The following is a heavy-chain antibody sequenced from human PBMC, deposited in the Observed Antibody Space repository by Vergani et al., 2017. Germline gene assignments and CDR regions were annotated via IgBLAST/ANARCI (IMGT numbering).Heavy chain of an antibody. J-gene: IGHJ6*03. V-gene: IGHV3-23*01. CDR2: ISGSGGTT. Sequence: EVQLLESGGALVQPGGSLRLSCAASGFTFNNYAMSWVRQAPGKGLEWVSAISGSGGTTYYADSVKGRFTISRDNSKNTLYLQMNSLRAEDTAVYYCAKAGSWAYYYYYMDVWGKGTTVTVSS. CDR1: GFTFNNYA. D-gene: IGHD3-10*01. CDR3: AKAGSWAYYYYYMDV.